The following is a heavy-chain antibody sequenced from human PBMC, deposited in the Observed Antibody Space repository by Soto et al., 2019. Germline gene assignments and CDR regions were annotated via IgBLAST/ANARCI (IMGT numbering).Heavy chain of an antibody. Sequence: PGESLKISCKGSRYSFTSYWIGWVRQMPGKGLELMGIIYPGDSDTRYSPSFQGQVTISADKSISTAYLQWSSLQASESAVYYCERKAVYSSGWTSWGQGTLVTVSS. D-gene: IGHD6-25*01. CDR1: RYSFTSYW. J-gene: IGHJ5*02. CDR3: ERKAVYSSGWTS. CDR2: IYPGDSDT. V-gene: IGHV5-51*01.